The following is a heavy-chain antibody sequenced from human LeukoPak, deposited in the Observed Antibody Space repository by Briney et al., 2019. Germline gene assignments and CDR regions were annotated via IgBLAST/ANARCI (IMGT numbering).Heavy chain of an antibody. J-gene: IGHJ4*01. CDR1: DASVTTYS. D-gene: IGHD3-10*01. CDR2: VYSSGAT. CDR3: ARDHYGSGSYKAYFDY. Sequence: SETLSLTCTVSDASVTTYSWSWLRQPAGKGLEWIGRVYSSGATKYNPSLKSRVTISADTSKNQFSLKLPSVTAADTAVYYCARDHYGSGSYKAYFDYWGHGIRVTVSS. V-gene: IGHV4-4*07.